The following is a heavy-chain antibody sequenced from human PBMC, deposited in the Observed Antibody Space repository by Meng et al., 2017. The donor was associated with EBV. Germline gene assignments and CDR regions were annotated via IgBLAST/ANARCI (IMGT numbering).Heavy chain of an antibody. CDR2: IYYTGST. CDR1: GGSVNNESYY. CDR3: ARGDYTNYPRWFDP. V-gene: IGHV4-61*01. J-gene: IGHJ5*02. D-gene: IGHD4-11*01. Sequence: QVQLQESGPGLVKPSAXLSLTCTVSGGSVNNESYYWGWIRQPPGKGLEYIGYIYYTGSTNYNSSLKSRVTISLDKSKNQFSLKLTSLTTADTAIYYCARGDYTNYPRWFDPWGQGTLVTVSS.